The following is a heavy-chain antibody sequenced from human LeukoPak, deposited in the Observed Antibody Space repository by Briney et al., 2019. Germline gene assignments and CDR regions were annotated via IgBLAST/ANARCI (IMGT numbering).Heavy chain of an antibody. V-gene: IGHV3-23*01. D-gene: IGHD3-22*01. J-gene: IGHJ4*01. CDR1: GFTFNNYA. CDR3: AKGAYHRSGWPRNFDY. CDR2: ISGGGGST. Sequence: GGSLRLSCVASGFTFNNYAMSWVRQAPGKGLEWVAVISGGGGSTYYADSVKGRFTISRDNSKNTLYLQMNSLIAKDTAVYYCAKGAYHRSGWPRNFDYWGQGTLVTPSS.